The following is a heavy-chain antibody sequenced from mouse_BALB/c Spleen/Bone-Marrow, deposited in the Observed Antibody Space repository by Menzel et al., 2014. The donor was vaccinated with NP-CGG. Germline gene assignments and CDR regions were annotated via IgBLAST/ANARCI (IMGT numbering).Heavy chain of an antibody. CDR3: ARGGYGNVYYAMDY. V-gene: IGHV1-14*01. J-gene: IGHJ4*01. Sequence: VQLQQSGPELVKLGASVKMSCKASGYTFTSYVMHWVKQKPGQGLEWIGYINPYNDGTKYNEKFKGKATLTSDKSSSTAYMELSSLTSEDSAVYYCARGGYGNVYYAMDYWGQGTSVTVSS. D-gene: IGHD2-10*02. CDR1: GYTFTSYV. CDR2: INPYNDGT.